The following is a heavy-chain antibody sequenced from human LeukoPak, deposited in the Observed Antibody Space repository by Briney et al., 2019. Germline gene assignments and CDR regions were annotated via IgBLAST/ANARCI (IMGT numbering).Heavy chain of an antibody. V-gene: IGHV4-39*07. CDR2: IYYSGSS. J-gene: IGHJ3*02. Sequence: SETLSLTCTVSGDSISSSSYHWGWIRQPPGKGLEWIGSIYYSGSSYYNPSLKSRVTISVDTSKNQFSLKLSSVTAADTAVYYCARSPSSSWYTGDAFDIWGQGTMVTVSS. D-gene: IGHD6-13*01. CDR3: ARSPSSSWYTGDAFDI. CDR1: GDSISSSSYH.